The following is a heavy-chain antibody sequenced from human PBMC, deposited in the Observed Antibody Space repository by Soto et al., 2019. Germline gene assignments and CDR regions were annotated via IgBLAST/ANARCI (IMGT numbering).Heavy chain of an antibody. D-gene: IGHD2-2*01. Sequence: PGESLKISCKCSGYSFTSYWISGVRQMPGKGLEWMGRIDPSDSYTNYSPSFQGHVTISADKSISTAYLQWSSLKASDTAMYYCARRIVVVPATTYYYGMDVWGQGTTVTVSS. CDR1: GYSFTSYW. V-gene: IGHV5-10-1*01. CDR3: ARRIVVVPATTYYYGMDV. CDR2: IDPSDSYT. J-gene: IGHJ6*02.